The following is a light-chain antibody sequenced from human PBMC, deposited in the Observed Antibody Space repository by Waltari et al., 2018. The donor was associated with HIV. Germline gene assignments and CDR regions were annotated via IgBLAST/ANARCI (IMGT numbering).Light chain of an antibody. CDR3: SSYTISSTYV. CDR2: EVS. V-gene: IGLV2-14*01. J-gene: IGLJ1*01. Sequence: QSALTQPASVSGSPGQSITISCTGTSSDFGGYNYVSWYQQHPGKAPKVMIYEVSNRPSGVSNRFSGSKSGNTASLTISGLQAEDEADYYCSSYTISSTYVFGTGTKVTVL. CDR1: SSDFGGYNY.